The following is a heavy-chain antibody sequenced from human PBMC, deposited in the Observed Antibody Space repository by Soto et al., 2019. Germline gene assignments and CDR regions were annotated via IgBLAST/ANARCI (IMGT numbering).Heavy chain of an antibody. J-gene: IGHJ4*02. D-gene: IGHD3-22*01. CDR3: ARGYYESSDYFVGSPIFDY. CDR2: INRSGST. CDR1: GGSFSGYY. V-gene: IGHV4-34*01. Sequence: SETLSLTCAVYGGSFSGYYWSWIRQPPGKGLEWIGEINRSGSTNYNPSLRSRVTISLGTSKNQFSLKLSSVTAADTAVYYCARGYYESSDYFVGSPIFDYWGQGSLVTAPQ.